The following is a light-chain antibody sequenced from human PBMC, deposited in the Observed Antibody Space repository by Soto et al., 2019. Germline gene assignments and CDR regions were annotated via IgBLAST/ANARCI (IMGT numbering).Light chain of an antibody. CDR1: SGHSSYT. J-gene: IGLJ3*02. Sequence: QPVLTQSPSASASLGASVKLTCTLSSGHSSYTIAWHQQQPEKGPRYLMTLNSDGSHSKGDGIPDRFSGSSSGAERYLSISSLQSGDEADYYCQTWGTGIEVFGGGTKLTVL. CDR2: LNSDGSH. CDR3: QTWGTGIEV. V-gene: IGLV4-69*01.